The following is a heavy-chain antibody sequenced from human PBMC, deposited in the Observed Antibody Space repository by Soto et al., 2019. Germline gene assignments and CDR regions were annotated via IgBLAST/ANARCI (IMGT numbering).Heavy chain of an antibody. CDR2: IYHSGST. J-gene: IGHJ4*02. V-gene: IGHV4-30-2*01. CDR1: GGSISSGGYS. Sequence: QLQLQESGSGLVKPSQTLSLTCAVSGGSISSGGYSWSWIRQPPGNGLEWIGYIYHSGSTYYNPSLQSRVPISVDRSKNQCSLKLSSVTAADPAVYYCARATTVTYYFDYWGQGTLVTVSS. D-gene: IGHD4-17*01. CDR3: ARATTVTYYFDY.